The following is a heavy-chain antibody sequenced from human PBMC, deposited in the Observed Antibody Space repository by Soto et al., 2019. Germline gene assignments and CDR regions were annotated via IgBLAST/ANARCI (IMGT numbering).Heavy chain of an antibody. J-gene: IGHJ5*02. Sequence: ASVKVSCKTSGYPFINFYVHWVRQAPGQGLEWLGNIDPRADSTVYAPKFEDRASMTRDTSTSTVYMELSSLTSDDTAMYYCAREFPSTYWFDPWGHGTLVTVSS. V-gene: IGHV1-46*01. CDR2: IDPRADST. CDR1: GYPFINFY. D-gene: IGHD3-16*01. CDR3: AREFPSTYWFDP.